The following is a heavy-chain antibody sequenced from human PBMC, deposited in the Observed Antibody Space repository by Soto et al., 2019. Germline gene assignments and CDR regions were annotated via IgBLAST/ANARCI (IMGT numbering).Heavy chain of an antibody. CDR1: GFTFSSYG. Sequence: GGSLRLSCAASGFTFSSYGMHWVRQAPGKGLEWVAVIWYDGSNKYYADSVKGRFTISRDNSKNTLYLQMNSLRAEDTAVYYFARDYSNYHNWFDSWGQGTRVTVFS. CDR3: ARDYSNYHNWFDS. CDR2: IWYDGSNK. J-gene: IGHJ5*01. D-gene: IGHD4-4*01. V-gene: IGHV3-33*01.